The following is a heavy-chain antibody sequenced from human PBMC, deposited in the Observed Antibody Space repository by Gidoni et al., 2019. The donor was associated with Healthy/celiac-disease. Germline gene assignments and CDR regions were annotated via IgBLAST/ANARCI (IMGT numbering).Heavy chain of an antibody. Sequence: QLQLQESGPGLVKPSETLSRTCTVSGGPISSSSYYWGWIRQPPGKGLEWIGSIYYSGSTYYTPSLTSRVTISVDTSKNQFSLKLSSVTAADTAVYYCARGVVVPAVSPFDYWGQGTLVTVSS. CDR2: IYYSGST. V-gene: IGHV4-39*01. J-gene: IGHJ4*02. D-gene: IGHD2-2*01. CDR3: ARGVVVPAVSPFDY. CDR1: GGPISSSSYY.